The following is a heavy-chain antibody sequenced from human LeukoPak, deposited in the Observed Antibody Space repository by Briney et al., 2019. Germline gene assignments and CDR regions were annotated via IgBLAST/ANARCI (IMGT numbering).Heavy chain of an antibody. Sequence: GASVKVSCKASGYSFTNYGFTWARQAPGQGLEWMGWISAYNGDTKYAQKFQGRVTLTTDTPTSTAYMELRSLRSDDTAVYYCARDPATGMASGSHDYWGQGTLVTVSS. V-gene: IGHV1-18*01. CDR1: GYSFTNYG. J-gene: IGHJ4*02. CDR2: ISAYNGDT. CDR3: ARDPATGMASGSHDY. D-gene: IGHD5-18*01.